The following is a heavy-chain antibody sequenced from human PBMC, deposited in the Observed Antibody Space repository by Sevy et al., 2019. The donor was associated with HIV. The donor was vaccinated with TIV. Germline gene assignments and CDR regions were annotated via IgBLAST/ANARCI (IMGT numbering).Heavy chain of an antibody. CDR2: IGYDGSNK. J-gene: IGHJ6*02. CDR3: AKDRSRYGFWSGYYTGTDYGMDV. CDR1: GFTFSSYG. Sequence: GGSLRLSCAASGFTFSSYGMHWVRKAPGKGLEWVAFIGYDGSNKYYADSVKGRFTIPRDNSKNTLYLQMNSLRAEDTAVYYCAKDRSRYGFWSGYYTGTDYGMDVWGQGTTVTVSS. V-gene: IGHV3-30*02. D-gene: IGHD3-3*01.